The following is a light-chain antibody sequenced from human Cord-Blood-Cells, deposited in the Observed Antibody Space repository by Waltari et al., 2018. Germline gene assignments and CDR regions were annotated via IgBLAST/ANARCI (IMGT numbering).Light chain of an antibody. CDR2: AAS. CDR1: QSISSH. V-gene: IGKV1-39*01. Sequence: DIQMTQSPSSLSASVGDRVTITCRASQSISSHFNWYQQKPGKAPKLLIYAASSLQSGVPSRFSGSGSGTDFTLTISSLQPEDVATYYCQQSYSTPQTFGQGTKVEIK. J-gene: IGKJ1*01. CDR3: QQSYSTPQT.